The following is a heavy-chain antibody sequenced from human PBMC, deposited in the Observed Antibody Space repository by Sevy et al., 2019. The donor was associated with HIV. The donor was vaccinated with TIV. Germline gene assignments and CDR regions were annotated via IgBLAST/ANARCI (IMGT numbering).Heavy chain of an antibody. CDR1: GGSISSYY. Sequence: SETLSLTCTVSGGSISSYYWSWIRQPPGKGLEWIGYIYYSGSTNYNPSLKSRVTISVDTSKNQFSLKLSSGTAADTAVYYCARVGGYAFPFDYWGQGTLVTVSS. V-gene: IGHV4-59*01. CDR2: IYYSGST. CDR3: ARVGGYAFPFDY. J-gene: IGHJ4*02. D-gene: IGHD5-12*01.